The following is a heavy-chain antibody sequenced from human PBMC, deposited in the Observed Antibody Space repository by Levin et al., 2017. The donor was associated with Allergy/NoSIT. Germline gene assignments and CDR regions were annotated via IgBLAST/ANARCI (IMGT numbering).Heavy chain of an antibody. J-gene: IGHJ6*03. CDR2: ISTSSSTI. CDR1: GFTFNRYS. D-gene: IGHD4-11*01. Sequence: GGSLRLSCAASGFTFNRYSMNWVRQAPGQGLEWVSYISTSSSTIYYADSVKGRFTISRDNAKNSLYLQMNSLRDEDTAVYYFARATTDGPYYYYMDVWGKGTTVTVSS. V-gene: IGHV3-48*02. CDR3: ARATTDGPYYYYMDV.